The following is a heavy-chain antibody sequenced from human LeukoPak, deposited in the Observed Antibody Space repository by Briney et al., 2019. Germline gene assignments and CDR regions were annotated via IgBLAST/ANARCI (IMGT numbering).Heavy chain of an antibody. V-gene: IGHV3-9*01. J-gene: IGHJ6*02. D-gene: IGHD3-3*01. CDR1: GFTFDDYA. CDR3: ARAQGEYYDFWSGYYAYGMDV. Sequence: PGGSLRLSCAASGFTFDDYAMHWVRQAPGKGLEWVSGISWNSGSIGYADSVKGRFTISRDNAKNSLYLQMNSLRAEDTAVYYCARAQGEYYDFWSGYYAYGMDVWGQGTTVTVSS. CDR2: ISWNSGSI.